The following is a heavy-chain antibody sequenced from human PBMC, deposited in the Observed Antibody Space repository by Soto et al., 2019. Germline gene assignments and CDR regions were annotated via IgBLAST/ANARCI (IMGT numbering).Heavy chain of an antibody. Sequence: SETLSLTCTVSGGSISSYYWSWIRQPPGKGLEWIGYIYYSGSTNYNPSLKIRVTISVDTSKNQFSLKLSSVTAADTAVYYCARDIVVVPANYYYGMDVWGQGTMVT. CDR2: IYYSGST. CDR1: GGSISSYY. D-gene: IGHD2-2*01. CDR3: ARDIVVVPANYYYGMDV. V-gene: IGHV4-59*01. J-gene: IGHJ6*02.